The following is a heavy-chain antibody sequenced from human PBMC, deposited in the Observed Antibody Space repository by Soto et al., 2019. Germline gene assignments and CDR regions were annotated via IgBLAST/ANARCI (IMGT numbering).Heavy chain of an antibody. CDR3: ARYYYDTSGYYYDY. V-gene: IGHV4-30-2*02. J-gene: IGHJ4*02. Sequence: SETLSLTCAVSGGSISSGGYSWSWIRQPPGKGLEWIGYIYHSGSTYYNPSLKSRVTMSVGTSKNQFSLKLSSVTAADTAVYYCARYYYDTSGYYYDYWGQGSLVTVSS. D-gene: IGHD3-22*01. CDR1: GGSISSGGYS. CDR2: IYHSGST.